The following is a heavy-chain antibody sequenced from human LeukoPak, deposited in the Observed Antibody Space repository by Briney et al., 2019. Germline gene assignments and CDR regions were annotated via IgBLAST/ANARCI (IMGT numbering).Heavy chain of an antibody. D-gene: IGHD3-22*01. CDR3: ARDMVFHYYDSSGSIDP. CDR2: IYYSGST. V-gene: IGHV4-39*07. J-gene: IGHJ5*02. Sequence: SETLSLTCTVSGGSISSSSYYWGWIRQPPGKGLEWIGSIYYSGSTYYNPSLKSRVTISVDTSKNQFSLKLSSVTAADTAVYYCARDMVFHYYDSSGSIDPWGQGTLVTVSS. CDR1: GGSISSSSYY.